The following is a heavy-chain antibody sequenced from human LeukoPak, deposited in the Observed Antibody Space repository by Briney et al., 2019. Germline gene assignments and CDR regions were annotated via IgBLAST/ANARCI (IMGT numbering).Heavy chain of an antibody. CDR1: GFTFSSYA. V-gene: IGHV3-30-3*01. Sequence: GRSLRLSCAASGFTFSSYAMHWVRQAPGKGLEWVAVISYDGNNKYYADSVKGRFTISRDNSKNTLYLQMNSLRAEDTAVYYCARDGRSYGMDVWGQGTTVTVSS. J-gene: IGHJ6*02. D-gene: IGHD3-10*01. CDR2: ISYDGNNK. CDR3: ARDGRSYGMDV.